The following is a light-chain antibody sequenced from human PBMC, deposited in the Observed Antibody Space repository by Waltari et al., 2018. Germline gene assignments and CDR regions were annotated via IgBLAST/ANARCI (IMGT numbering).Light chain of an antibody. CDR1: IIDFGGKIN. J-gene: IGLJ2*01. CDR2: EFS. CDR3: GSYASGNSIL. V-gene: IGLV2-14*03. Sequence: QPALPHPASITGTPGQSSTIPCPAPIIDFGGKINVSWYQQHQGEAPKPMIFEFSRRPSGVSDRFSGSKSGNTASLTISGLQAEDEADYYCGSYASGNSILFGGGTKVTVL.